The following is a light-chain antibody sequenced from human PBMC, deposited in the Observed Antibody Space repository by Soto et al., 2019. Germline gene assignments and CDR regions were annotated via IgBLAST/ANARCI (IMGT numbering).Light chain of an antibody. CDR1: QNIGVR. CDR2: AAS. V-gene: IGKV1-12*01. Sequence: IQITQSPSSLSSSIFERFTITCGADQNIGVRLAWFQQKPGKAPQYLIQAASTLASGVPSRFSGSGSGTEFILTIYNLQPEDVGTYYCLQVFSFPRTFGQGTKVDI. J-gene: IGKJ1*01. CDR3: LQVFSFPRT.